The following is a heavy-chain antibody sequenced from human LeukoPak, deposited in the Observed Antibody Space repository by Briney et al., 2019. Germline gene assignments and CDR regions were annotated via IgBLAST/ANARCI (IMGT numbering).Heavy chain of an antibody. D-gene: IGHD6-13*01. CDR3: ARTPYSEGAFDI. CDR2: IYYSGST. Sequence: TDTLSLTCTVSGGSISSSRYSWGSIRQPPGKGLEWIGSIYYSGSTYYHPSLKSRVTISVDTSKTQFSLKLSSVTAADTAVYYGARTPYSEGAFDIWGQGTMVTVSS. CDR1: GGSISSSRYS. J-gene: IGHJ3*02. V-gene: IGHV4-39*01.